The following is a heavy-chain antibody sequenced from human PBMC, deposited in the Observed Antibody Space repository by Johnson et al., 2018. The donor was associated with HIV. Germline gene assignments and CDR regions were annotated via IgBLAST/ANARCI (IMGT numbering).Heavy chain of an antibody. D-gene: IGHD6-13*01. J-gene: IGHJ3*02. CDR3: ATYSSSWYKGGYAFDI. CDR1: GFTFSDYY. CDR2: ISSSGSTI. V-gene: IGHV3-11*04. Sequence: QVLLVESGGGLVKPGGSLRLSCAVSGFTFSDYYLSWIRQAPGKGLEWVSYISSSGSTIYYADSVKGRLTISRDNAKNSLYLQMNSLRAEDTAVYYCATYSSSWYKGGYAFDIWGQGTMVTVSS.